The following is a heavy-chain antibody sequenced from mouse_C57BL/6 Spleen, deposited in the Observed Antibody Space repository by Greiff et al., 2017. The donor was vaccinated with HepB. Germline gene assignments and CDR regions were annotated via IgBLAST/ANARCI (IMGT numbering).Heavy chain of an antibody. J-gene: IGHJ2*01. CDR3: ARQRELGKEYFDY. V-gene: IGHV5-6*01. CDR1: GFTFSSYG. Sequence: EVKLMESGGDLVKPGGSLKLSCAASGFTFSSYGMSWVRQTPDKRLEWVATISSGGSYTYYPDSVKGRFTISRDNAKNTLYLQMSSLKSEDTAMYYCARQRELGKEYFDYWGQGTTLTVSS. CDR2: ISSGGSYT. D-gene: IGHD4-1*01.